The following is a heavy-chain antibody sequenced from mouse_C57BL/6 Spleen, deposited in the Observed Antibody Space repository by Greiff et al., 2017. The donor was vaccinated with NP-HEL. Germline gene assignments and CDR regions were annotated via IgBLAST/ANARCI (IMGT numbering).Heavy chain of an antibody. J-gene: IGHJ1*03. D-gene: IGHD1-1*01. CDR2: IDPEDGET. CDR3: ARSYYYGSSYWYFDV. CDR1: GFNIKDYY. V-gene: IGHV14-2*01. Sequence: VQLQQSGAELVKPGASVKLSCTASGFNIKDYYMHWVKQRTEQGLEWIGRIDPEDGETKYAPKFQGKATITADTSSNTACLQLSSLTSEDTAVYYCARSYYYGSSYWYFDVWGTGTTVTVSS.